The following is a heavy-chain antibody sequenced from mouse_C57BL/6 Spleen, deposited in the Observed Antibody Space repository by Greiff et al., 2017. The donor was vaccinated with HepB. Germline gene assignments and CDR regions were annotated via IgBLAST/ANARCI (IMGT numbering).Heavy chain of an antibody. CDR2: INPSNGGT. CDR3: ASGWFGGCLSYWYFDV. J-gene: IGHJ1*03. D-gene: IGHD1-1*02. Sequence: QVQLQQPGTELVKPGASVKLSCKASGYTFTSYWMHWVKQRPGQGLEWIGNINPSNGGTNYNEKFKSKATLTVDKSSSTAYMQLSSLTSEDSAVYYCASGWFGGCLSYWYFDVWGTGTTVTVSS. V-gene: IGHV1-53*01. CDR1: GYTFTSYW.